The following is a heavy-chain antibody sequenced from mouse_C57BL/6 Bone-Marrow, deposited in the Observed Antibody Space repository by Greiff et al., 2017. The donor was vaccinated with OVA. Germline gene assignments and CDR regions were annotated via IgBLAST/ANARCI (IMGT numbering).Heavy chain of an antibody. V-gene: IGHV1-54*01. Sequence: VQRVESGAELVRPGTSVKVSCKASGYAFTNYLIEWVKQRPGQGLEWIGVINPGSGGTNYNEKFKGKATLTADKSSSTAYMQLSSLTSEDSAVYFCARSGITTVNFDYWGQGTTLTVSS. J-gene: IGHJ2*01. CDR1: GYAFTNYL. D-gene: IGHD1-1*01. CDR3: ARSGITTVNFDY. CDR2: INPGSGGT.